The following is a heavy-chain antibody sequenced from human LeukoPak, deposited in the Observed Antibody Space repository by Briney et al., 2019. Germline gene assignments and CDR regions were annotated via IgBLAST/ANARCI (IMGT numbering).Heavy chain of an antibody. CDR2: INHSGST. D-gene: IGHD2-2*01. CDR1: GGSFSGYY. V-gene: IGHV4-34*01. J-gene: IGHJ5*02. Sequence: SETLSLTCAVYGGSFSGYYWSWIRQPPGKGLEWIGEINHSGSTNYNPSLKSRVTISVDTSKKQFSLKLSSVTAADTAVYYCARTRYCSSTSCLNWFDPWGQGTLVTVSS. CDR3: ARTRYCSSTSCLNWFDP.